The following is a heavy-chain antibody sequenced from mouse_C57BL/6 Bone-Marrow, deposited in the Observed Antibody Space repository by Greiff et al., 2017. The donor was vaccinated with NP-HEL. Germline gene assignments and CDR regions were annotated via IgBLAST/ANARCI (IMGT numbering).Heavy chain of an antibody. J-gene: IGHJ1*03. CDR3: ARGGDGSWYFDV. V-gene: IGHV1-4*01. D-gene: IGHD1-1*01. CDR1: GYTFTSYT. CDR2: INPSSGYT. Sequence: QVQLKQSGAELARPGASVKMSCKASGYTFTSYTMHWVKQRPGQGLEWIGYINPSSGYTKYNQKFKDKATLTADKSSSTAYMQLSSLTSEDSAVYYCARGGDGSWYFDVWGTGTTVTVSS.